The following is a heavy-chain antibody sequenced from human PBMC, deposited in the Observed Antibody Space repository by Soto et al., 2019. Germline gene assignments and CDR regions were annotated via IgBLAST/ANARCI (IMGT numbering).Heavy chain of an antibody. CDR1: GYIFTSYY. J-gene: IGHJ4*01. CDR2: INPFDGSR. D-gene: IGHD3-10*01. V-gene: IGHV1-46*03. Sequence: ASVKVSCKSSGYIFTSYYIHWVRQAPGQGLEWMGWINPFDGSRMFAQSFQGRVTMTRDTSTSTVYMEVSSLRSEDTAVYYCSRVDPGETSPFDHWG. CDR3: SRVDPGETSPFDH.